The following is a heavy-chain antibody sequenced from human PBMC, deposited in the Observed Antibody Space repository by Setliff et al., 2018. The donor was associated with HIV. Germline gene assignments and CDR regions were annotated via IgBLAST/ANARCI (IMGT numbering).Heavy chain of an antibody. CDR2: IFHSGDT. Sequence: TLSLTCSVSGVSVGSGDYYWHWIRQHPEKALEWIGYIFHSGDTYYNPSLKSRISMSVDTSKNQFSLELTSLTAADTAVYYCATRPRIAARPFDYCCQGMLVTVSS. V-gene: IGHV4-31*03. CDR3: ATRPRIAARPFDY. D-gene: IGHD6-6*01. J-gene: IGHJ4*02. CDR1: GVSVGSGDYY.